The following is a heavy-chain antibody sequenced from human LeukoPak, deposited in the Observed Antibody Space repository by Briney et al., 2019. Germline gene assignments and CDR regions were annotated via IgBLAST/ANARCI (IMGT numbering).Heavy chain of an antibody. V-gene: IGHV3-66*03. Sequence: GGSLRLSCAVSGFTVDGNYMSWVRQAPGKGLEWVSVIHSSGATYYADSVKDRFTIFREASENTLYLQLNILRPEDTGVYYCARVFIQLWFDPDGYFDSWGQGALVAVSS. D-gene: IGHD5-18*01. CDR3: ARVFIQLWFDPDGYFDS. CDR2: IHSSGAT. J-gene: IGHJ4*02. CDR1: GFTVDGNY.